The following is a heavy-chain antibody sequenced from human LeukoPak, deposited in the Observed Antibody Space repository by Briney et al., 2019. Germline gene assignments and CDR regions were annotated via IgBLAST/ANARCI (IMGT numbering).Heavy chain of an antibody. CDR3: ARDSSWELARRTPAY. V-gene: IGHV3-11*01. CDR2: ISSSGSTL. J-gene: IGHJ4*02. Sequence: GGSLRLSCAASGFTFCDYYISCVRHAPGKGLEWVSDISSSGSTLSSSDSVKGRFTISRDNAKNSLYLQMNRLRAEDTAVYYCARDSSWELARRTPAYWGQGTLVTVSS. D-gene: IGHD1-26*01. CDR1: GFTFCDYY.